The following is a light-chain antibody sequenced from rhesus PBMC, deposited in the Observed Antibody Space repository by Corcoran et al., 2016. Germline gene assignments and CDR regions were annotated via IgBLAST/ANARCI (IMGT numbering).Light chain of an antibody. V-gene: IGKV1S12*01. CDR3: QHYYDNPFT. CDR1: QHIYSN. CDR2: AAS. J-gene: IGKJ3*01. Sequence: DIQMTRSPSALSASVGDRVTISCRASQHIYSNLAWYQQKPGKAPKPLIYAASHLQPGIPSRFSGSGSGTDLTLTISSLQPEDSAAYYCQHYYDNPFTFGPGTKLDIK.